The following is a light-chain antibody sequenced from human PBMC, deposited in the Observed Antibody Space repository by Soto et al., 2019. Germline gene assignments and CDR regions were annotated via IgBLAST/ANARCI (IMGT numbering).Light chain of an antibody. CDR2: LEGSGSY. J-gene: IGLJ3*02. V-gene: IGLV4-60*02. Sequence: QPVLTQSSSASASLGSSVMLTCTLSSGHSSYIIAWHQQQPGKAPRYLMKLEGSGSYNKGSGVPDRCSGSSSGADRYLTISNLQFEDEADYYCETWDSNTRVFGGGTKVTVL. CDR3: ETWDSNTRV. CDR1: SGHSSYI.